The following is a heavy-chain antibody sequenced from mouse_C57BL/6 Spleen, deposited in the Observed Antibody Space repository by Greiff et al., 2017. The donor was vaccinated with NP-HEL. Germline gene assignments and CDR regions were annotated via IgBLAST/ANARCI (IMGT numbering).Heavy chain of an antibody. CDR1: GFTFSDYY. D-gene: IGHD2-3*01. CDR2: ISNGGGST. CDR3: ARRKYDGYYVGYFDV. Sequence: DVKLVESGGGLVQPGGSLKLSCAASGFTFSDYYMYWVRQTPEKRLEWVAYISNGGGSTYYPDTVKGRFTISRDNAKNTLYLQMSRLKSEDTAMYYCARRKYDGYYVGYFDVWGTGTTVTVSS. V-gene: IGHV5-12*01. J-gene: IGHJ1*03.